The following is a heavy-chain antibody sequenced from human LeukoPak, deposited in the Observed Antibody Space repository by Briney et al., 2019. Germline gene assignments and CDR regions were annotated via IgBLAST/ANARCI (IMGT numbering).Heavy chain of an antibody. CDR2: INPNINGT. D-gene: IGHD6-25*01. J-gene: IGHJ4*02. V-gene: IGHV1-2*02. CDR3: ARERTPGSGYGVDY. Sequence: ASVKVSCKASGGTFSSYAINWVRQAPGQGLEWMGWINPNINGTNYAQKFQGRVTMTGDRSISTAYMELSRLRSDDTAVYYCARERTPGSGYGVDYWGQGTVVTVSS. CDR1: GGTFSSYA.